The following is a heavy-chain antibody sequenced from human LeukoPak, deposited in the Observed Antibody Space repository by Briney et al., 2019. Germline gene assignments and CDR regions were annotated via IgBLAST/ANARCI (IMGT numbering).Heavy chain of an antibody. CDR2: INADSGGT. CDR1: GYTFTGYY. CDR3: ARLKRITMVRGVIRNYFDY. V-gene: IGHV1-2*02. D-gene: IGHD3-10*01. Sequence: ASVKVSCKASGYTFTGYYMHWVRRAPGQGLEWMGWINADSGGTNYAQKFQGRVTMTRDTSISTAYMELSRLRSDDTAVYYCARLKRITMVRGVIRNYFDYWGQGTLVTVSS. J-gene: IGHJ4*02.